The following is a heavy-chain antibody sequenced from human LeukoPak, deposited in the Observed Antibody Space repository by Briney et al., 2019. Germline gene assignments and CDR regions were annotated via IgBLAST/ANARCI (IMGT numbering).Heavy chain of an antibody. CDR3: AKDTGVVIFDH. CDR1: GGSISSYY. V-gene: IGHV4-59*01. Sequence: PSETLSLTCTVSGGSISSYYWSWIRQPPGKGLEWIGYIYYSGSTNYNPSLKSRVTISVDTSKNQFSLKLSSVTAADTAVYYCAKDTGVVIFDHWGQGTLVTVSS. CDR2: IYYSGST. J-gene: IGHJ4*02. D-gene: IGHD3-3*01.